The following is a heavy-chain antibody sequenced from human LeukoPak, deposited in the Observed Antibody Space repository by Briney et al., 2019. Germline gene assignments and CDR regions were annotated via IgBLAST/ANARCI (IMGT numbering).Heavy chain of an antibody. V-gene: IGHV3-23*01. CDR2: TVGIGPDT. D-gene: IGHD2-15*01. CDR1: GFTFTNFA. Sequence: PGGSLRPSCAASGFTFTNFAMTWVRQAPGKGLEWVAATVGIGPDTYHADSVKGRFTTSRDNSKNILYLQMNSLRVEDTAVYYCTKASAERCLGAFCYPFDHWGQGTLVTVSS. CDR3: TKASAERCLGAFCYPFDH. J-gene: IGHJ4*02.